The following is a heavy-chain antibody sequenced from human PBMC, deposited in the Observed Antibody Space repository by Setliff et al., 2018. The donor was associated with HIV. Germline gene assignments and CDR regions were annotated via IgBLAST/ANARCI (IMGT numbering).Heavy chain of an antibody. Sequence: PSETLSLTCTVSGASIRSGGFYWNWIRHRPGKGLEWIGYIYYNGGTNYSPSLKSRLTMSVDTSKNQFSLRLTSVTDADTAVYYCASDWVWGQGARVTVSS. J-gene: IGHJ4*02. V-gene: IGHV4-31*03. CDR1: GASIRSGGFY. CDR2: IYYNGGT. CDR3: ASDWV. D-gene: IGHD7-27*01.